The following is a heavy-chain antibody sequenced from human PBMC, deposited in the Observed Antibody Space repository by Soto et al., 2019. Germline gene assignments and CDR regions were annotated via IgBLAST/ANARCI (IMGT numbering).Heavy chain of an antibody. Sequence: PSETLSLTCAVYGGSFSGYYWSWIRQPPGKGLEWIGEINHSGSTNYNPSPKSRVTISVDTSKNQFSLKLSSVTAADTAVYYCARAGYSSSWSQFGAWFDPWGQGTLVTVSS. V-gene: IGHV4-34*01. CDR1: GGSFSGYY. CDR3: ARAGYSSSWSQFGAWFDP. CDR2: INHSGST. J-gene: IGHJ5*02. D-gene: IGHD6-13*01.